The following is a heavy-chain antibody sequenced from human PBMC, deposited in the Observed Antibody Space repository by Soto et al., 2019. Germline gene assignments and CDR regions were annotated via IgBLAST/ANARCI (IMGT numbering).Heavy chain of an antibody. J-gene: IGHJ5*02. CDR2: IIPIFGTA. Sequence: QVQLVQSGAEVKKPGSSVKVSCKASGGTFSSYAMSWVRQAPGQGLEWMGGIIPIFGTANYAQKFQGRVTITADEYTSTGYMELMSLKSADTADYYGAVGFKRGTSWYGLNWFRPWGQRTLVTV. CDR1: GGTFSSYA. D-gene: IGHD6-13*01. CDR3: AVGFKRGTSWYGLNWFRP. V-gene: IGHV1-69*01.